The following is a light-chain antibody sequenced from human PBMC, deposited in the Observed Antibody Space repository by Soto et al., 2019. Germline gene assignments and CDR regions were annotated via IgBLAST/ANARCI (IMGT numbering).Light chain of an antibody. V-gene: IGKV4-1*01. CDR2: WAS. Sequence: DIVMTQSPDSLAVSLGERATINCKSSQSVLYSSNNQNYLAWYQQKPGQPPKLLIYWASMRESGVPDRFSGSGSGTDFTLTISSLQAEDVAVYYCQQHYSTPLTFGQGTKVEIK. J-gene: IGKJ1*01. CDR1: QSVLYSSNNQNY. CDR3: QQHYSTPLT.